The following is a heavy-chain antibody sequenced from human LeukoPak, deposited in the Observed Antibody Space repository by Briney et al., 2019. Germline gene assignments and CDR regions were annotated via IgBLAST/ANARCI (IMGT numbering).Heavy chain of an antibody. CDR3: ARESAYAFDY. CDR1: GFTFSGYS. D-gene: IGHD5-12*01. CDR2: ISSTSSTL. Sequence: GGSLRFSCAASGFTFSGYSMTWVRQPPGKGLEWVSYISSTSSTLLYTDSVKGRFIISRDNAKNSLYLQMNSLRAEDTAVYYCARESAYAFDYWGQGILVTVSS. V-gene: IGHV3-48*01. J-gene: IGHJ4*02.